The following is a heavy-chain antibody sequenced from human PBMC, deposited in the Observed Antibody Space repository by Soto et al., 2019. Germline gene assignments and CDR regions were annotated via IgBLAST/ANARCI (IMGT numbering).Heavy chain of an antibody. V-gene: IGHV3-30*18. Sequence: GGSLRLSCTASGFTFRSFGMHWVRQAPGKGLEWVALISYDGSDEYYADSVKGRFTVSRDNSKNTLYLQMNSLQFEDMAIYYCAKHLEYAPSYGMDVWGQGTTVTVSS. D-gene: IGHD2-2*01. CDR3: AKHLEYAPSYGMDV. CDR2: ISYDGSDE. J-gene: IGHJ6*02. CDR1: GFTFRSFG.